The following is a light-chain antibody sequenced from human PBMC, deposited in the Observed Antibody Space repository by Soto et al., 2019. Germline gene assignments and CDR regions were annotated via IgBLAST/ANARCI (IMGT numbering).Light chain of an antibody. CDR2: GAS. CDR3: QHYGSSPLFT. J-gene: IGKJ3*01. Sequence: EIVLTQSPGTLSLSPEERATLSCRATHSVSSSYLAWYHQKPGQAPRLIIYGASSRATGIPDRFSGSGSGTDFTLTISRLEPEDFAVYYCQHYGSSPLFTFGPGTKVDIK. CDR1: HSVSSSY. V-gene: IGKV3-20*01.